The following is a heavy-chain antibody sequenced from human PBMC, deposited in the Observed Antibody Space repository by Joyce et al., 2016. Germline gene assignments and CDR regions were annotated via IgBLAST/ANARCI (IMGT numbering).Heavy chain of an antibody. D-gene: IGHD1/OR15-1a*01. Sequence: EVQLVESGGGLVQPGGSLRLSCAASGFTVSTYWRSWVRQAPGKVVEWVAAINTEGSERYYVDSVKGRCTISRDNAENAVSLQMDSLRAEDTAVCYCAGNVRTSEGDWGQGTLVTVSS. CDR2: INTEGSER. V-gene: IGHV3-7*03. J-gene: IGHJ4*02. CDR3: AGNVRTSEGD. CDR1: GFTVSTYW.